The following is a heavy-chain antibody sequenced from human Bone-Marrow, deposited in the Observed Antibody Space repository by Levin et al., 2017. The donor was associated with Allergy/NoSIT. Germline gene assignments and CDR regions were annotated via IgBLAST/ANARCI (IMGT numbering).Heavy chain of an antibody. CDR3: ARGGDYYGSGSFDY. Sequence: GESLKISCAASGFTFSSYDMHWVRQATGKGLEWVSAIGAAGDTYYPTSVKGRFTISRENAKNSLYLEMNSLRAGDTAVYYCARGGDYYGSGSFDYWGQGTLVTVSS. CDR1: GFTFSSYD. CDR2: IGAAGDT. J-gene: IGHJ4*02. D-gene: IGHD3-10*01. V-gene: IGHV3-13*04.